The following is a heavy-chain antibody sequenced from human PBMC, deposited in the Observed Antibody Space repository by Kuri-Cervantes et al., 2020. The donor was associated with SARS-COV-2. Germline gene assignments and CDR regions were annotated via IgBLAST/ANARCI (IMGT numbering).Heavy chain of an antibody. D-gene: IGHD5-18*01. Sequence: SQTPSLTCAVFGGSFSAYYWNWIRQLPGKGLECIGEINHSGSTDYNPSLKSRVTISVDTSKNQFSLKLSSVTAADTAVYYCATGSLTAMANPQGYPYYYGMDVWGQGTTVTVSS. CDR1: GGSFSAYY. J-gene: IGHJ6*02. CDR3: ATGSLTAMANPQGYPYYYGMDV. CDR2: INHSGST. V-gene: IGHV4-34*01.